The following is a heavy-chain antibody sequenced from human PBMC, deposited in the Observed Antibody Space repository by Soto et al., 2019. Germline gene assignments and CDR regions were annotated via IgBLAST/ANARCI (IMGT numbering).Heavy chain of an antibody. Sequence: QVQLVQSGAEVKKPGSSVKVSCKDSGGTFSTYSMFRVRQAPGQGLEWMGRIIPMLGVRNYAQRFQDRVTITADKSTATVDMELSSLRSEDTALYYCTIGSWSGEVFDIWGQGTMVTVSS. J-gene: IGHJ3*02. CDR2: IIPMLGVR. CDR1: GGTFSTYS. D-gene: IGHD2-21*01. CDR3: TIGSWSGEVFDI. V-gene: IGHV1-69*02.